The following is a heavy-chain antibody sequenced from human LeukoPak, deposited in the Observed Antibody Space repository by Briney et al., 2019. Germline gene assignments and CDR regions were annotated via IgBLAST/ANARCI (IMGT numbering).Heavy chain of an antibody. CDR3: AKEVTMVRGVTNFDY. D-gene: IGHD3-10*01. Sequence: PGGSLRLSCAASGFTFSSYAMSWVRQAPGKGLEWVSAISGSGGSTYYADSVKGRFTISRDNSKNTLYLQMNSLRVEDTAVYYCAKEVTMVRGVTNFDYWGQGTLVTVSS. J-gene: IGHJ4*02. CDR1: GFTFSSYA. CDR2: ISGSGGST. V-gene: IGHV3-23*01.